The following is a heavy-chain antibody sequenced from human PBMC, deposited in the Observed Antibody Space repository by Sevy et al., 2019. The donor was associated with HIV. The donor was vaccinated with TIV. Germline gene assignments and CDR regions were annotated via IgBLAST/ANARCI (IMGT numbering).Heavy chain of an antibody. Sequence: GGSLRLSCAASGFTFSSYSMNWVRQAPGKGLEWVLSISSSSSYIYYADSVKGRFTISRDNPKNALYLQINGLRAEDTAVYYCAKDRVKQGSSVDYWRQGTLVTVSS. J-gene: IGHJ4*02. CDR2: ISSSSSYI. CDR1: GFTFSSYS. CDR3: AKDRVKQGSSVDY. V-gene: IGHV3-21*01. D-gene: IGHD6-13*01.